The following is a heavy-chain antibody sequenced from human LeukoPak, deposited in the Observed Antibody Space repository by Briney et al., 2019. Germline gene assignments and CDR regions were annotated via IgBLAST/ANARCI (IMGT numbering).Heavy chain of an antibody. CDR1: GFTFIDYA. CDR3: AKDDRTNGVCYFDY. Sequence: GGSPRLSCAASGFTFIDYAMSWVRQAPGTGLEWVSAISGSGGSTYYADSVKGRFTISRDNSKNTLYLQMNSLRAEDTAVYYCAKDDRTNGVCYFDYWGQGTLVTVSS. D-gene: IGHD2-8*01. V-gene: IGHV3-23*01. CDR2: ISGSGGST. J-gene: IGHJ4*02.